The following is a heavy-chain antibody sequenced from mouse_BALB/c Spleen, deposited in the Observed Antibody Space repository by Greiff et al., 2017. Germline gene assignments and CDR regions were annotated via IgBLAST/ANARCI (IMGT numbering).Heavy chain of an antibody. CDR2: IDPENGDT. D-gene: IGHD2-14*01. V-gene: IGHV14-4*02. J-gene: IGHJ4*01. Sequence: VQLQQSGAELVRPGASVKLSCTASGFNIKDYYMHWVKQRPEQGLEWIGWIDPENGDTEYAPKFQGKATSTADTSSNTAYLQLSSLTSEDTAVYYCNARGYEYTMDYWGQGTSVTVSS. CDR1: GFNIKDYY. CDR3: NARGYEYTMDY.